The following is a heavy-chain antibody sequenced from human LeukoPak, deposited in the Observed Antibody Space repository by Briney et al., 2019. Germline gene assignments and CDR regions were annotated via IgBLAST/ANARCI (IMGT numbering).Heavy chain of an antibody. CDR1: GYSFTSYW. Sequence: GESLKISCKGSGYSFTSYWIGWVRQMPGKGLEWMGIIYPGDSDTRYSPSFQGQVTISADKSISTAYLQWSSLKASDTAMYYCARLTPPYCGGDCYANWFDPWGQGTLVTVSS. CDR2: IYPGDSDT. CDR3: ARLTPPYCGGDCYANWFDP. J-gene: IGHJ5*02. D-gene: IGHD2-21*02. V-gene: IGHV5-51*01.